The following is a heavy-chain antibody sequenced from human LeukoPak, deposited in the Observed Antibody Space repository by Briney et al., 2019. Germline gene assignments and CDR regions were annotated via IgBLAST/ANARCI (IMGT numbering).Heavy chain of an antibody. Sequence: GGSLRLSCAAPGFTVSTNYMSWVRQAPGKGREWVSLIYSARRTYYADSVKGRFTISRYNSKITLYLQMNSLRDEDTAMYYCARDLASSTGWEFDYWGQGTLVTVSS. D-gene: IGHD6-19*01. CDR3: ARDLASSTGWEFDY. V-gene: IGHV3-53*01. CDR1: GFTVSTNY. CDR2: IYSARRT. J-gene: IGHJ4*02.